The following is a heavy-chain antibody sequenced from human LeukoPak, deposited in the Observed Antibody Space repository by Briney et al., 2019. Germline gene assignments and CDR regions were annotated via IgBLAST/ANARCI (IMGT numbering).Heavy chain of an antibody. V-gene: IGHV1-69*01. J-gene: IGHJ4*02. CDR1: GGTFSSYA. D-gene: IGHD3-16*02. CDR2: IIPIFGTA. Sequence: SSVKVSCKASGGTFSSYAISWVRQAPGQGLEWMGGIIPIFGTANYAQKFQGRVTITADESTSTAYMELSSLRSEDTAVYYCARAPYYDYVWGSYRLGGFDYWGQGTLVTVSS. CDR3: ARAPYYDYVWGSYRLGGFDY.